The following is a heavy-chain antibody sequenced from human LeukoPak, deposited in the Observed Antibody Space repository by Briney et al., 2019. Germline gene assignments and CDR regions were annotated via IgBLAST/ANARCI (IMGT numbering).Heavy chain of an antibody. CDR3: AGPYYYGSGFYGMDV. CDR1: GYSFTSHR. J-gene: IGHJ6*02. V-gene: IGHV5-10-1*01. D-gene: IGHD3-10*01. Sequence: GESRLFCCKGSGYSFTSHRISWVRQMPGKGLEWMGRIDPSDSYTNYSPSFQGHVTISADKSISTAYLQWSSLKASDTAMYYCAGPYYYGSGFYGMDVWG. CDR2: IDPSDSYT.